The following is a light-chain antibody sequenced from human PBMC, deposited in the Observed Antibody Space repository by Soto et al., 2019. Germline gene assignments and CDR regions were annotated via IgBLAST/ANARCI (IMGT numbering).Light chain of an antibody. CDR2: GAP. V-gene: IGKV3-20*01. J-gene: IGKJ3*01. CDR1: QSVSSTY. Sequence: EIVLTQSPGTLSLSPGERATLSCRASQSVSSTYLGWYQQKPGQAPRLLISGAPNRATGIPHRFSGGGSGTDFSLTMSRLAPEGFAVYYCQQFGTMPFTFGRETIVDV. CDR3: QQFGTMPFT.